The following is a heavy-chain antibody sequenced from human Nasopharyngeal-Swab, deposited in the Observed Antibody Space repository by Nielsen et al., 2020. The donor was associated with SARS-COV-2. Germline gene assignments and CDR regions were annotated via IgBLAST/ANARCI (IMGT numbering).Heavy chain of an antibody. V-gene: IGHV3-11*04. D-gene: IGHD4-17*01. CDR1: GFTFSDYY. J-gene: IGHJ4*02. Sequence: GESLKISCAASGFTFSDYYMSWIRQAPGKGLEWGSYISSSGSTIYYADSVKGRFTISRDNAKNSLYLQMNSLRAEDTAVYYCARSNGDDYGDPQESYYFDYWGQGTLVTVSS. CDR2: ISSSGSTI. CDR3: ARSNGDDYGDPQESYYFDY.